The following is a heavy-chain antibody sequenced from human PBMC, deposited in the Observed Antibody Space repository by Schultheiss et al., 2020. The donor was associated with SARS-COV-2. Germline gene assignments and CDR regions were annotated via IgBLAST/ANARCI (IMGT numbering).Heavy chain of an antibody. CDR2: IYYSGST. J-gene: IGHJ3*02. D-gene: IGHD3-22*01. CDR1: GGSISSSNW. V-gene: IGHV4-4*02. CDR3: ARMYYYDSSGYATEPDAFDI. Sequence: SETLSLTCAVSGGSISSSNWWSWVRQPPGKGLEWIGYIYYSGSTNYNPSLKSRVTISVDTSKNQFSLKLSSVTAADTAVYYCARMYYYDSSGYATEPDAFDIWGQGTMVTVSS.